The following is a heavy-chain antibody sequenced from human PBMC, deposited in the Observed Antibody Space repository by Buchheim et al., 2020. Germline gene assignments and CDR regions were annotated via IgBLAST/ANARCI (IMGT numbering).Heavy chain of an antibody. CDR2: ISFSGHS. CDR3: AREFFHGSSGPRSNYFDY. CDR1: GGSLSSGY. Sequence: QVQLQESGPGLVTPSETLSLTCTVSGGSLSSGYWSWIRQPPGTGLEWMGYISFSGHSLYNPSFESRVTVSGEPSKTQVSLTLNSVTAADTAVYYCAREFFHGSSGPRSNYFDYWGQGIL. V-gene: IGHV4-59*01. J-gene: IGHJ4*02. D-gene: IGHD3-22*01.